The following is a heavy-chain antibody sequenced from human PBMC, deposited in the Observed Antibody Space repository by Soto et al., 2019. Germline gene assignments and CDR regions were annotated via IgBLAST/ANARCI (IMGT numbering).Heavy chain of an antibody. CDR3: ARNMDYSYARGSGNGHGV. Sequence: QVQLVQSGAEVKEPGDSVRVSCEASGYTFTAYYIHWVRLAPGQGLEWMGWINPKFGDTTYAQDFQGRVSMTRDMPISTVHMDLSRLTSDDTAIYYCARNMDYSYARGSGNGHGVWGQGTTVTVFS. D-gene: IGHD3-10*02. V-gene: IGHV1-2*02. J-gene: IGHJ6*02. CDR2: INPKFGDT. CDR1: GYTFTAYY.